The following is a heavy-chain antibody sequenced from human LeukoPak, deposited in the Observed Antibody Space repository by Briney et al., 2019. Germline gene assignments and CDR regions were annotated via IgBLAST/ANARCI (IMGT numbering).Heavy chain of an antibody. CDR2: ISAYNGNT. V-gene: IGHV1-18*04. Sequence: ASVKVSCKASGYTFTSYGISWVRQAPGQGLEWMGWISAYNGNTNYAQKLQGRVTMTTDTSTGTAYMELRSLRSDDTAVYYCARLPHYDILTGYYISGFDYWGQGTLVTVSS. D-gene: IGHD3-9*01. CDR3: ARLPHYDILTGYYISGFDY. CDR1: GYTFTSYG. J-gene: IGHJ4*02.